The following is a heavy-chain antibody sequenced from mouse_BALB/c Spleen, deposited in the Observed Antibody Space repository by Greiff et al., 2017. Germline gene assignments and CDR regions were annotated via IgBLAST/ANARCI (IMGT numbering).Heavy chain of an antibody. D-gene: IGHD1-1*01. Sequence: QVQLQQSGPELVKPGASVKISCKASGYAFSSSRMNWVKQRPGQGLEWIGRIYPGDGDTNYNGKFKGKATLTADKSSSTAYMQLSSLTSVDSAVYFCARSGGTTVVAPFDYWGQGTTLTVSS. V-gene: IGHV1-82*01. CDR1: GYAFSSSR. CDR3: ARSGGTTVVAPFDY. J-gene: IGHJ2*01. CDR2: IYPGDGDT.